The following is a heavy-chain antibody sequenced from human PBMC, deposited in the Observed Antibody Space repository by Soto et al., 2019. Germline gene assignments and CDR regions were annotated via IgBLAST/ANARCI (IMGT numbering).Heavy chain of an antibody. CDR3: AKEGSSSQYYYYGMDV. Sequence: PGGSLRLSCAASGFTFSSYGMHRVRQAPGKGLEWVAVISCDGSNKYYADSVKGRFTISRDNSKNTLYLQMNSLRAEDTAVYYCAKEGSSSQYYYYGMDVWGQGTTVTVSS. V-gene: IGHV3-30*18. CDR1: GFTFSSYG. CDR2: ISCDGSNK. D-gene: IGHD6-6*01. J-gene: IGHJ6*02.